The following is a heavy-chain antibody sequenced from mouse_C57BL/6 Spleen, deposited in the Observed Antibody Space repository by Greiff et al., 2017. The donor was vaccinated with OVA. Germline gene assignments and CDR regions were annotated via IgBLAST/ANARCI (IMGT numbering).Heavy chain of an antibody. CDR1: GYTFTDYY. CDR2: INPNNGGT. V-gene: IGHV1-26*01. J-gene: IGHJ3*01. D-gene: IGHD2-3*01. CDR3: APEGYYVAY. Sequence: EVQLQQSGPELVKPGASVKISCKASGYTFTDYYMNWVKQSHGKSLEWIGDINPNNGGTSYNQKFKGKATLTVDKSSSTAYMELRSLTSEDSTVYYCAPEGYYVAYWGQGTLVTVSA.